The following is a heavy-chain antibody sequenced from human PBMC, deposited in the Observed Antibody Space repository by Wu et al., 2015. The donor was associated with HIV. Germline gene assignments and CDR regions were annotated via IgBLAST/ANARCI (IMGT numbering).Heavy chain of an antibody. J-gene: IGHJ4*02. CDR1: GGSFRKYT. V-gene: IGHV1-69*05. CDR2: IIPIFGTP. Sequence: QVQLVQSGAEVKKPGSSVKVSCKASGGSFRKYTINWARQAPGQGLEWVGGIIPIFGTPDYAQKFQGRVTIATDKSTSTVYMEFSSLRSEDTAMYYCAGRRPEWRHFDRWGQGTLVTVSS. CDR3: AGRRPEWRHFDR. D-gene: IGHD1-26*01.